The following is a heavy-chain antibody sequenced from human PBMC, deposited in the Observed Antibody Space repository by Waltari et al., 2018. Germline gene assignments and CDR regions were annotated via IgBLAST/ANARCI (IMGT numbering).Heavy chain of an antibody. Sequence: EVQLEESGGGLVQPGGSLRLSCAASGFTFSIPWLHGVRQAPGKGLVWVSRTNGDGSSTSYADSVKGRFTISRDNAKNTLYLQMNSLRAEDTAVYYCSRDLQHGDFGRGRDYWGQGTLVTVSS. D-gene: IGHD4-17*01. J-gene: IGHJ4*02. CDR3: SRDLQHGDFGRGRDY. CDR1: GFTFSIPW. V-gene: IGHV3-74*01. CDR2: TNGDGSST.